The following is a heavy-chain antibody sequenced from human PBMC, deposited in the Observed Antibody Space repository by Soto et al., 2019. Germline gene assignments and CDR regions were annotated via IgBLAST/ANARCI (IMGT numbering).Heavy chain of an antibody. J-gene: IGHJ3*01. CDR3: VIASVRVVQPLAFDV. CDR2: ISGSGGAT. V-gene: IGHV3-23*01. Sequence: PGGSLRLSCEASGFTFSSYAMNWVRQAPGKGLEWISVISGSGGATYFADSVKGRFVISRDNSKNTLYLQMNSLRAEDTAIYYCVIASVRVVQPLAFDVWGEG. D-gene: IGHD3-3*01. CDR1: GFTFSSYA.